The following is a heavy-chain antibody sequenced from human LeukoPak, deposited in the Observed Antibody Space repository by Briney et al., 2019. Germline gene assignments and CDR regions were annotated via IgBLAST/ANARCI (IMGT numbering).Heavy chain of an antibody. CDR3: VREGRILRFSEWFPYYLDY. V-gene: IGHV3-30*03. J-gene: IGHJ4*02. CDR2: ISYDGTNK. Sequence: RSGESLRISCTGTGFTFGSYAMHWVRQAPGQGLEWLAIISYDGTNKYFADSVKGRFTISRDNSKSTLYLEMDSLRTEDTALYFCVREGRILRFSEWFPYYLDYWGQGTLVTVSS. CDR1: GFTFGSYA. D-gene: IGHD3-3*01.